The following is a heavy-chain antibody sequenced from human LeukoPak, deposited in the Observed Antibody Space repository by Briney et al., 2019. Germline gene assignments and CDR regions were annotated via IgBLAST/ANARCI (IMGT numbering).Heavy chain of an antibody. Sequence: PGGSLRLSCAASGFTFSSYWMHWVRQAPGKGLEWVSVISGSGGSTNFADSVKGRFTSSRDNSKNTLYLQMHSLRVEDTAVYYCAQGRLGYSYGAFDHWGQGTLVTVSS. D-gene: IGHD5-18*01. CDR3: AQGRLGYSYGAFDH. J-gene: IGHJ4*02. V-gene: IGHV3-23*01. CDR1: GFTFSSYW. CDR2: ISGSGGST.